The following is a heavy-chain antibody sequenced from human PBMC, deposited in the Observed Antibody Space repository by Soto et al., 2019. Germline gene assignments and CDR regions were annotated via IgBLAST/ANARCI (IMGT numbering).Heavy chain of an antibody. CDR1: GYSFTSYW. V-gene: IGHV5-10-1*01. D-gene: IGHD6-6*01. CDR2: IDPSDSYT. J-gene: IGHJ6*02. CDR3: AILEYSSSYVSGYYYYGMDV. Sequence: GESLKISCKGSGYSFTSYWISWVRQMPGKGLEWMGRIDPSDSYTNYSPSFQGHVTISADKSISTAYLQWSSLKASDTAMYYCAILEYSSSYVSGYYYYGMDVWGQGTTVTVSS.